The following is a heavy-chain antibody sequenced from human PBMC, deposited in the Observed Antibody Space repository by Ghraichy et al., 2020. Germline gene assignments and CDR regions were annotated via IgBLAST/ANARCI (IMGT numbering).Heavy chain of an antibody. J-gene: IGHJ6*02. CDR1: GYTFTSYG. D-gene: IGHD2-2*01. Sequence: ASVKVSCKASGYTFTSYGISWVRQAPGQGLEWMGWISAYNGNTNYAQKLQGRVTMTTDTSTSTAYMELRSLRSDDTAVYYCARLLSSTTRGYYYGMDVWGQETTVTVSS. V-gene: IGHV1-18*04. CDR3: ARLLSSTTRGYYYGMDV. CDR2: ISAYNGNT.